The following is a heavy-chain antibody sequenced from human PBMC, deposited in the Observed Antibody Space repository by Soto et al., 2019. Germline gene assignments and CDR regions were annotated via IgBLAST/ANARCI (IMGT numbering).Heavy chain of an antibody. CDR2: ISYDGSNK. D-gene: IGHD6-19*01. CDR3: AKAAGWYVYYYGMDV. Sequence: PGGSLRLSCAASGFTFSSYGMHWVRQAPGKGLEWVAVISYDGSNKYYADSVKGRFTISRDNSKNTLYLQMNSLRAEDTAVYYCAKAAGWYVYYYGMDVWGQGTTVTVYS. J-gene: IGHJ6*02. CDR1: GFTFSSYG. V-gene: IGHV3-30*18.